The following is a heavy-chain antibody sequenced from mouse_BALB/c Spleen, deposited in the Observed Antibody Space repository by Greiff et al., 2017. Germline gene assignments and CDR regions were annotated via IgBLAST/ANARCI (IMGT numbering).Heavy chain of an antibody. Sequence: VQLQQSGAELARPGASVKLSCKASGYTFTSYWMQWVKQRPGQGLEWIGAIYPGDGDTRYTQKFKGKATLTADKSSSTAYMQLSSLASEDSAVYYCARSDYCLDYWGQGTSVTVSS. V-gene: IGHV1-87*01. CDR1: GYTFTSYW. CDR2: IYPGDGDT. J-gene: IGHJ4*01. D-gene: IGHD2-12*01. CDR3: ARSDYCLDY.